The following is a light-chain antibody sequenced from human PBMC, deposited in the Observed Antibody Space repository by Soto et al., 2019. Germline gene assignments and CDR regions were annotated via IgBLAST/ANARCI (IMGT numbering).Light chain of an antibody. CDR3: KQYGTTVLT. Sequence: EIVLTQSPGILSLSPGERASLSCTPTQSVSSRSIVWYQQKLDQAPRLLIYGASSRATGIPDRFSGSGSGTEFTLAISRLETEDFAVYYCKQYGTTVLTFGTGTKVDIK. CDR1: QSVSSRS. CDR2: GAS. J-gene: IGKJ3*01. V-gene: IGKV3-20*01.